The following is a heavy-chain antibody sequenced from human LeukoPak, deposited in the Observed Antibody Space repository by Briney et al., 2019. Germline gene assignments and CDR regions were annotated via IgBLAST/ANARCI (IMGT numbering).Heavy chain of an antibody. J-gene: IGHJ4*02. CDR2: MYLSGTT. CDR1: GDSINSLDL. V-gene: IGHV4-4*02. D-gene: IGHD3-22*01. Sequence: PSETLSLTCTISGDSINSLDLWSWVRQPPGKGLEWIGEMYLSGTTHSNPSVKSRVTISIDKSKNQFFLNLSSVTAADTAVYYCAGLVGRYSSGLYYYYFDYWGQGTLVTVSS. CDR3: AGLVGRYSSGLYYYYFDY.